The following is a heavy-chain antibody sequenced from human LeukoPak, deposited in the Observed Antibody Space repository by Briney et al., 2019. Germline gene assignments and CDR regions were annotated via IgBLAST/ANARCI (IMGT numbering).Heavy chain of an antibody. J-gene: IGHJ4*02. Sequence: SETLSLTCAVYGGSFSGYYWSWIRQPPGTGLEWIGEINHSGSTNYNPSLKSRVTISVDTSKNQFSLKLSSVTAADTAVYYCARLSERKVFDYWGQGTLVTVSS. CDR2: INHSGST. D-gene: IGHD5-24*01. CDR3: ARLSERKVFDY. V-gene: IGHV4-34*01. CDR1: GGSFSGYY.